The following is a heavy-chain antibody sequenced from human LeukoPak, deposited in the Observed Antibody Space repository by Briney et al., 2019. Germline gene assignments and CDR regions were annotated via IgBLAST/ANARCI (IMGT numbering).Heavy chain of an antibody. J-gene: IGHJ5*02. CDR1: GGSISSGSYY. V-gene: IGHV4-61*02. CDR2: IYTSGST. D-gene: IGHD3-22*01. CDR3: ARVYYDSSGYYPMGWWFDP. Sequence: SETLSLTCTVSGGSISSGSYYWSWIRQPAGKGLEWIGRIYTSGSTNYNPSLKSQVTMSVDTSKNQFSLKLSSVTAADTAVYYCARVYYDSSGYYPMGWWFDPWGQGTLVTVSS.